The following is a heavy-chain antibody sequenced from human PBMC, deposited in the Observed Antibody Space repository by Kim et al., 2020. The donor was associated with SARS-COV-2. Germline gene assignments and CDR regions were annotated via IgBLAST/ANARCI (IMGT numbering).Heavy chain of an antibody. CDR2: IYYSGST. D-gene: IGHD6-13*01. V-gene: IGHV4-59*13. CDR1: GGSISSYY. J-gene: IGHJ5*02. CDR3: ARALQTGIAAAGVEHWFDP. Sequence: SETLSLTCTVSGGSISSYYWSWIRQPPGKGLEWIGYIYYSGSTNYNPSLKSRVTISVDTSKNQFSLKLSSVTAADTAVYYCARALQTGIAAAGVEHWFDPWGQGTLVTVSS.